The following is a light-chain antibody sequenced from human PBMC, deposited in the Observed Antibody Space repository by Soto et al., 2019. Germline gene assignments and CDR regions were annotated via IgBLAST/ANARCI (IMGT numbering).Light chain of an antibody. CDR2: WAS. J-gene: IGKJ2*01. Sequence: DIVMTQSPDSLAVSLGERATINCKSSQNVLYKSNNENYLAWFQQKPGQPPKLLIYWASTRKSGVPDRFTGSGAGANFPLTISSLQAEDVAVYYCQQYYNTSPYTFGQGTRLEI. CDR3: QQYYNTSPYT. V-gene: IGKV4-1*01. CDR1: QNVLYKSNNENY.